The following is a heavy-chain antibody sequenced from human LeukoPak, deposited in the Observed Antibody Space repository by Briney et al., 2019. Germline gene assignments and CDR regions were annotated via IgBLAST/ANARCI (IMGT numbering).Heavy chain of an antibody. J-gene: IGHJ4*02. CDR3: AKDSTPYSGNTFYFDY. D-gene: IGHD1-7*01. CDR2: ISGSGGST. CDR1: GFTFSSYA. Sequence: PGGSLRLSCAASGFTFSSYAMSWVRQAPGKGLEWVSAISGSGGSTYYADSVKGRFTISRDNSNNTLYLQMNSPRAEDTAVYYCAKDSTPYSGNTFYFDYWGQGTLVTVSS. V-gene: IGHV3-23*01.